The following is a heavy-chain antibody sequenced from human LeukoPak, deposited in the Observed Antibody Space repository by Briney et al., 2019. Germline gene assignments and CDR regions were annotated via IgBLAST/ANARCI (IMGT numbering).Heavy chain of an antibody. CDR1: GYIFTSYW. CDR3: ASLVSSSWKFDY. V-gene: IGHV5-51*01. CDR2: IYPGDSDT. D-gene: IGHD6-13*01. Sequence: GESLKTSCKGSGYIFTSYWIGWVRQMPGKGLEWMGIIYPGDSDTRYSPSFQGQATISADKSISTAYLQWSSLKASDTAMYYCASLVSSSWKFDYWGQGTLVTVSS. J-gene: IGHJ4*02.